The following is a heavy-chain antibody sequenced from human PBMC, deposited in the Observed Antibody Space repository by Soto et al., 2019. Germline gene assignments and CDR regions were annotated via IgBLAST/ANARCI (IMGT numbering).Heavy chain of an antibody. CDR2: ISPYDDDT. CDR3: ERGGYYDSSGSRNYHYYGMDV. V-gene: IGHV1-18*01. Sequence: QAQLVQSGPEVKKPGASVKVSCKASGYTFSSYGISWVRQAPGQGLEWLGWISPYDDDTKYAQNLQGRVRMTTDTSTRTVYMDLRSLRSDDTAISYCERGGYYDSSGSRNYHYYGMDVWGQGTKVTVSS. J-gene: IGHJ6*02. CDR1: GYTFSSYG. D-gene: IGHD3-22*01.